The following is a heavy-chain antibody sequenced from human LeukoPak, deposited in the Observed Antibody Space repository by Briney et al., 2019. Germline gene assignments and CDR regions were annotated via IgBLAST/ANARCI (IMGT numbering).Heavy chain of an antibody. V-gene: IGHV3-33*06. Sequence: GGALRLSCAASGFTFSSYGMHWVRQAPGKGLEWVAVIWYDGSNKYYADSVKGRFTISRDNSKNTLYLQMNSLRAEDTAVYYCAKDVRLWTQKYYFDYWGQGTLVTVSS. CDR3: AKDVRLWTQKYYFDY. CDR2: IWYDGSNK. D-gene: IGHD3-16*01. J-gene: IGHJ4*02. CDR1: GFTFSSYG.